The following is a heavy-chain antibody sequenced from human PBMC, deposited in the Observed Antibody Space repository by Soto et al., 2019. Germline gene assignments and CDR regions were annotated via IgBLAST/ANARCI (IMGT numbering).Heavy chain of an antibody. CDR2: INPYSGDT. J-gene: IGHJ4*02. CDR1: GYTFTGYY. D-gene: IGHD4-17*01. CDR3: ARDYHDYGGNSGFDS. V-gene: IGHV1-2*04. Sequence: QVQLVQSGAEVKNPGASVKLSCKASGYTFTGYYLHWVRQAPGQGLEWLGWINPYSGDTHYAQKFQGWVTITGDTSISTAYMERSRLRSDDTAIYYCARDYHDYGGNSGFDSWGQGTLVTVSS.